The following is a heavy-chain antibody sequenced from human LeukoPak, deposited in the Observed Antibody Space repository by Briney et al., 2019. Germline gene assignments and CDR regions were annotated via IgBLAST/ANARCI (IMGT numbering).Heavy chain of an antibody. CDR2: IYTSGST. CDR3: AREGYCSSTSCYISPFGTYNWFDP. V-gene: IGHV4-4*07. CDR1: GGSISSYY. Sequence: SETLSLTCTVSGGSISSYYGSWIRQPAGKGLEWIGRIYTSGSTNYNPSLKSRVTMSVDTSKNQFSLKLSSVTAADTAVYYCAREGYCSSTSCYISPFGTYNWFDPWGQGTLVTVSS. J-gene: IGHJ5*02. D-gene: IGHD2-2*02.